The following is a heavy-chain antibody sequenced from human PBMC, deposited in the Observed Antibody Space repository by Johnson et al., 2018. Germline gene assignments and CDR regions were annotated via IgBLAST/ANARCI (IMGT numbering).Heavy chain of an antibody. D-gene: IGHD3-22*01. J-gene: IGHJ3*01. Sequence: VQLVQSGADVSKPGESLKISCEAYGYEFSDYWIGWVRQMPGKGLEWMGVIYPDDSDTTYSPSFQGPVTISADRSVSTVFLQWNSLKASDRAMYYCVRRGPPYDSSGYAAFDVWGQGTMVTVSA. CDR1: GYEFSDYW. V-gene: IGHV5-51*01. CDR3: VRRGPPYDSSGYAAFDV. CDR2: IYPDDSDT.